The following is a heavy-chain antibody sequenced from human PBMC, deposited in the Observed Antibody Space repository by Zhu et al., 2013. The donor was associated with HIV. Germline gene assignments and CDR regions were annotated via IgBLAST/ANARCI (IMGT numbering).Heavy chain of an antibody. D-gene: IGHD6-13*01. CDR2: ISYDGSNK. Sequence: VQLVESGGGVVQPGRSLRLSCAASGFTFSSYAMHWVRQAPGKGLEWVAVISYDGSNKYYADSVKGRFTISRDNSKNTLYLQMNSLRAEDTAVYYCARAAALFSHYFDYWGQGTLVTVSS. CDR3: ARAAALFSHYFDY. CDR1: GFTFSSYA. J-gene: IGHJ4*02. V-gene: IGHV3-30-3*01.